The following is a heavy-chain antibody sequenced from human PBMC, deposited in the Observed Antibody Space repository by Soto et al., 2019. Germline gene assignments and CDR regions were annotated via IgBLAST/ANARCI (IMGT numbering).Heavy chain of an antibody. J-gene: IGHJ4*02. Sequence: QVQLVQGGGEMKKPGSAVKVSCKASGGIFRYSAFFWVRQAPGQGLEWMGGIIPLLGTTHSAPKFQGRVTFTADESTNTAYMELSSLKSEDTALYYCTRGQDARSHSANTDYFDYWGQGTLITVSS. CDR3: TRGQDARSHSANTDYFDY. CDR2: IIPLLGTT. D-gene: IGHD1-26*01. V-gene: IGHV1-69*01. CDR1: GGIFRYSA.